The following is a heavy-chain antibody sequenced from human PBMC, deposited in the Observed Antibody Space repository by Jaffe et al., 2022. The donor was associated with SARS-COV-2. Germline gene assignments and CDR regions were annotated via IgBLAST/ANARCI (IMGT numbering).Heavy chain of an antibody. CDR1: GGSISSYY. CDR3: ARDGRYYGSGSSYYYYYGMDV. V-gene: IGHV4-4*07. CDR2: IYTSGST. J-gene: IGHJ6*02. D-gene: IGHD3-10*01. Sequence: QVQLQESGPGLVKPSETLSLTCTVSGGSISSYYWSWIRQPAGKGLEWIGRIYTSGSTNYNPSLKSRVTMSVDTSKNQFSLKLSSVTAADTAVYYCARDGRYYGSGSSYYYYYGMDVWGQGTTVTVSS.